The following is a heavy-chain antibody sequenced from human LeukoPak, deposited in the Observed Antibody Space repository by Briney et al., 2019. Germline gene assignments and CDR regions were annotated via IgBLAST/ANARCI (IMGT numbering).Heavy chain of an antibody. V-gene: IGHV1-2*02. J-gene: IGHJ5*02. CDR3: ARKDPIVVVSAAISRSPGFDP. CDR1: GYTFTGYY. CDR2: INPNSGGT. D-gene: IGHD2-2*02. Sequence: ASVKVSCKASGYTFTGYYMHWVRQAPGQGLEWMGWINPNSGGTNYAQKFQGRFTMTRDTSISTAYMELTRLTSDDTAVYYCARKDPIVVVSAAISRSPGFDPWGQGTLVTVSS.